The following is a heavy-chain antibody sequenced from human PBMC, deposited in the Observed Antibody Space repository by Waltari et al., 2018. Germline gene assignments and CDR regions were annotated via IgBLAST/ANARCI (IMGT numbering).Heavy chain of an antibody. CDR3: ARIIRDGPSGFYGIAAFDL. D-gene: IGHD3-22*01. Sequence: DVQLLETGGGLIQPGGSLRLSCSVSGFSVSNNYMTWVRQAPAKGRQWVSVSYSDGNTYYASSVTGRFTISRDNFKNTLYLQMNNLRADDTAVYYCARIIRDGPSGFYGIAAFDLWGQGTMVTVSS. V-gene: IGHV3-53*02. CDR1: GFSVSNNY. CDR2: SYSDGNT. J-gene: IGHJ3*01.